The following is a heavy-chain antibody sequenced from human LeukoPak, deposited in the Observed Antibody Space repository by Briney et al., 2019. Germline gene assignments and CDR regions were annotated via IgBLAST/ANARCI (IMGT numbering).Heavy chain of an antibody. CDR3: ARGFASSGYYYYYYYMDV. D-gene: IGHD3-22*01. CDR1: GGSFSGYY. J-gene: IGHJ6*03. V-gene: IGHV4-34*01. Sequence: SETLSLTCAVYGGSFSGYYWSWISQPPGKGLEWIGEINHSGSTNYNPSLKSRVTISVDTSKNQFSLKLSSVTAADTAVYYCARGFASSGYYYYYYYMDVWGKGTTVTVSS. CDR2: INHSGST.